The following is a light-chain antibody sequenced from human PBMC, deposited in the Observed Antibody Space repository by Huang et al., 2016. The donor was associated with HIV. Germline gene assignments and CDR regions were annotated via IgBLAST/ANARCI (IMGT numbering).Light chain of an antibody. CDR2: DTS. CDR3: QQRTNWPLYT. V-gene: IGKV3-11*01. CDR1: QRVSSY. J-gene: IGKJ2*01. Sequence: EIVLTQSPATLSLSPGERATLSCRASQRVSSYLAWYQHKPGQAPRLLIYDTSTRATGVPARFSGSGSGTDFTLTINSLEPEDFAVYYCQQRTNWPLYTFGQGTKLEIK.